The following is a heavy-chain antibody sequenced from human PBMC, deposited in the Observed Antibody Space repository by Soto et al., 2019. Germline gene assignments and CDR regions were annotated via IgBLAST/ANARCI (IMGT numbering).Heavy chain of an antibody. Sequence: QITLKESGPTLVKPTQTLTLTCTFSGFSLTTSGVGVGWIRQPPGKALEWLALIYWDDEKRYSPSLQSRLTITKGTSKNQVDLTGTNMNPADTGTYYSAHRLYARSDDAFDIWGQGTMVYVSS. CDR3: AHRLYARSDDAFDI. CDR2: IYWDDEK. CDR1: GFSLTTSGVG. J-gene: IGHJ3*02. D-gene: IGHD2-2*01. V-gene: IGHV2-5*02.